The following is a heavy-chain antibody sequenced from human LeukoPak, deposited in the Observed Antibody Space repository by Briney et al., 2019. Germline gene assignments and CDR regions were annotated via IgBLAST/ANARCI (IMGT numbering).Heavy chain of an antibody. D-gene: IGHD3-22*01. J-gene: IGHJ4*02. V-gene: IGHV3-23*01. Sequence: GGSLRLSCAASGFTFSSYAMSWVRQAPGKGLEWVSAISGSGGSTYYADSVKGRFTISRDNSKNTLYLQMNSLSAEDSAVYYCAKDEDVIVVVNSFDYWGQGTLVTVSS. CDR1: GFTFSSYA. CDR3: AKDEDVIVVVNSFDY. CDR2: ISGSGGST.